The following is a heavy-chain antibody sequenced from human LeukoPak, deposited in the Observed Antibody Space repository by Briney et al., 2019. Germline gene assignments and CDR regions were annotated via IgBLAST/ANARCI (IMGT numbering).Heavy chain of an antibody. J-gene: IGHJ5*02. Sequence: SETLSLTCTVSGGSISSGGYSWSWIRQHPGKGLEWIGYIYYSGSTYYNPSLKSRVTISVDTSKNQFSLKLSSVTAADTAVYYCASDGGDIVAFDPWGQGTLVTVSS. D-gene: IGHD2-15*01. CDR3: ASDGGDIVAFDP. CDR1: GGSISSGGYS. V-gene: IGHV4-31*03. CDR2: IYYSGST.